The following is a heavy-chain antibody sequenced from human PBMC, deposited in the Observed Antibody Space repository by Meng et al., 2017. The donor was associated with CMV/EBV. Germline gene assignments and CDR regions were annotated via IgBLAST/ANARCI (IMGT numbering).Heavy chain of an antibody. V-gene: IGHV1-18*01. CDR1: GYTFTSYG. D-gene: IGHD3-22*01. CDR2: ISAYNGNT. J-gene: IGHJ6*02. CDR3: ARGGERDSSGYRYGMDV. Sequence: ASVKVSCKASGYTFTSYGISWVRQAPGQGLEWMGWISAYNGNTNYAQKFQGRVTMTRDTSISTAYMELSRLRSDDTAVYYCARGGERDSSGYRYGMDVWGQGTTVTVSS.